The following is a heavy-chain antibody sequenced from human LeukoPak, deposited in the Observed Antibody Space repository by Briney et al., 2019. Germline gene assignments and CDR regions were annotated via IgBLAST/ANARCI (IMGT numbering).Heavy chain of an antibody. D-gene: IGHD6-13*01. J-gene: IGHJ5*02. V-gene: IGHV4-31*03. CDR3: ARGGGYSCSWNWFDP. Sequence: PSETLSFICTVSGGSISSGGYYWTWIRQPPGKGLEWIGYIYYSGSTYYNPSLKSRVTISVDTSKNQFSLKLSSVTAADTAVYYCARGGGYSCSWNWFDPWGQGTLVTVSS. CDR1: GGSISSGGYY. CDR2: IYYSGST.